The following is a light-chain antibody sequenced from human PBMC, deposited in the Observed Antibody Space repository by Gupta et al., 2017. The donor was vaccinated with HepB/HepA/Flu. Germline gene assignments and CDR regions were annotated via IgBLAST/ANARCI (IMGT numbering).Light chain of an antibody. CDR3: QQRNSYPLFT. V-gene: IGKV1-9*01. Sequence: DIQLTQSPSFLSASVGDRVTITCRASQGISTYLDWYQQKPGKAPKLLIYAASTLQSGVPSRFSGSGYGTEFTLTSSRRQPEDFATYSCQQRNSYPLFTFGPGTKVDIK. J-gene: IGKJ3*01. CDR1: QGISTY. CDR2: AAS.